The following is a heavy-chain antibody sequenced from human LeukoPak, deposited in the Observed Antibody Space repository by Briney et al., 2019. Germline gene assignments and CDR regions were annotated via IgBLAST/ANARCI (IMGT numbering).Heavy chain of an antibody. CDR2: IYPGDSET. J-gene: IGHJ3*02. D-gene: IGHD3-22*01. V-gene: IGHV5-51*01. CDR1: GYIFTSYW. Sequence: GESLKISCKGSGYIFTSYWIGWVRQMPGKGLEWMGIIYPGDSETRYSPSFQGQVTISADKSISTAYLQWSSLKASDTAMYYCARLEDYNGAVITMIVVPSLGAFDIWGQGTMVTVSS. CDR3: ARLEDYNGAVITMIVVPSLGAFDI.